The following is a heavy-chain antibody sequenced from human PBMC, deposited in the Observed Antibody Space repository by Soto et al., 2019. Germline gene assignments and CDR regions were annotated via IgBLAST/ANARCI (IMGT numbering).Heavy chain of an antibody. CDR1: GFTFSTYA. CDR3: AKDIHCDCWSGYSDYMDV. V-gene: IGHV3-23*01. Sequence: GGSLRLSCAASGFTFSTYAMIWVRQAPGKGLAWVSGISGSGGGTYYADSVKGRFTISRDNSKDTLYLHMNGLRADDTAVYYSAKDIHCDCWSGYSDYMDVWGQGTLVTVSS. J-gene: IGHJ4*02. CDR2: ISGSGGGT. D-gene: IGHD3-3*01.